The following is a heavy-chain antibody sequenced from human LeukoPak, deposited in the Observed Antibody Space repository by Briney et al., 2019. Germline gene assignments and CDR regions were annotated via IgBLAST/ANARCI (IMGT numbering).Heavy chain of an antibody. V-gene: IGHV3-23*01. CDR2: ISGSGGST. D-gene: IGHD3-10*01. CDR1: GFTFSSYA. J-gene: IGHJ4*02. CDR3: AKEVGSSEFSY. Sequence: GGSLRLSCAAFGFTFSSYAMSWVRRAPGKGLEWVSAISGSGGSTYYADSVKGRFTISRDNSKNTLYLQMNSLRAEDTAVYYCAKEVGSSEFSYWGQGTLVTVSS.